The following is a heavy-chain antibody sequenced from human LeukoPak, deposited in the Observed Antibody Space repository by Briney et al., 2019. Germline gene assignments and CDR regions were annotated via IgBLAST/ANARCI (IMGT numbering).Heavy chain of an antibody. CDR1: GGTFSSYA. CDR2: IIPIFGTA. J-gene: IGHJ5*02. D-gene: IGHD3-10*01. V-gene: IGHV1-69*01. CDR3: ARLGSGSYWEHNWFDP. Sequence: GASVKVSCKASGGTFSSYAISWVRQAPGQGLEWMGGIIPIFGTANSAQKFQGRVTITADESTSTAYMELSSLRSEDTAVYYCARLGSGSYWEHNWFDPWGQGTLVTVSS.